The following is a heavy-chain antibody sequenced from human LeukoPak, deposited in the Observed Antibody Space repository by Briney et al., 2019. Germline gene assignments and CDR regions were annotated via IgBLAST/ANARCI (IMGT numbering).Heavy chain of an antibody. CDR1: GGSISSYY. J-gene: IGHJ4*02. Sequence: SETLSLTCTVSGGSISSYYWGWIRQPPGKGLEWIGSIYYSGSTYYNPSLKSRVTISVDTSKNQFSLKLSSVTAADTAVYYCASRFGVVPFDYWGQGTLVTVSS. V-gene: IGHV4-39*01. D-gene: IGHD3-3*01. CDR2: IYYSGST. CDR3: ASRFGVVPFDY.